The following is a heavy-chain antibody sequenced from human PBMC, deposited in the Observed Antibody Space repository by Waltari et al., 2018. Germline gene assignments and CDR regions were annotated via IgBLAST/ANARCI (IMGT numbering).Heavy chain of an antibody. J-gene: IGHJ4*02. CDR1: GLILGSYW. Sequence: EVQLAESGGGLVQPGGSLRLSCAASGLILGSYWMTWVRQEPGKGLEWVAKLKEDGSGIYYVDSVRGRFTVSRDNAKNSLFLQMTSLRVEDTAVYYCATGSVTHTYWGQGTLVSVSA. D-gene: IGHD2-21*02. CDR3: ATGSVTHTY. V-gene: IGHV3-7*01. CDR2: LKEDGSGI.